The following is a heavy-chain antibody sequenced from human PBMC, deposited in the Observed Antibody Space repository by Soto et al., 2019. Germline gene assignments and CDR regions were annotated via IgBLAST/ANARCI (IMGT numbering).Heavy chain of an antibody. V-gene: IGHV4-31*03. Sequence: LPLPSTVSGGNIRGGGCHRSWISKHPGKGLEWIGYIYYSGSTYYNPSLKSRVTISVDTSKNQFSLKLSSVTAADTAVYYCAREAFGGVDQRYDFCYGMDFWGQGTTVT. CDR2: IYYSGST. CDR1: GGNIRGGGCH. CDR3: AREAFGGVDQRYDFCYGMDF. D-gene: IGHD3-10*01. J-gene: IGHJ6*02.